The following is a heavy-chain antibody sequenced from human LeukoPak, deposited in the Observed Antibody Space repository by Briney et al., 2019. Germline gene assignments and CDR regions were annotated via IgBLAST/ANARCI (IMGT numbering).Heavy chain of an antibody. Sequence: PGGSLRLSCAASGFTFSSYSMNWVRQAPGKGLEWVSSISSSSSYIYYADSVKGRFTISRDNAKNSLYLQMNSLRAEDTAVYYCARGGDSSGWSYYFDYWGQGTLVTVSS. CDR3: ARGGDSSGWSYYFDY. D-gene: IGHD6-19*01. J-gene: IGHJ4*02. V-gene: IGHV3-21*01. CDR2: ISSSSSYI. CDR1: GFTFSSYS.